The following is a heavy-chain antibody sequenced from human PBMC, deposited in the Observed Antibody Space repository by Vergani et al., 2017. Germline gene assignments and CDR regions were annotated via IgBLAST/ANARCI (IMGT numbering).Heavy chain of an antibody. V-gene: IGHV4-39*07. J-gene: IGHJ6*03. CDR1: GGPISSSSYY. CDR3: ARDSHYYYYYMDV. Sequence: QLQLQESGPGLVKPSETLSLTCPVSGGPISSSSYYWGWIRQPPGKGLEWIGSIYYSGSTYYNPSLKSRVNVSVDTSKNQFSLKLSSVTAADTAVYYCARDSHYYYYYMDVWGKGTTVTVSS. CDR2: IYYSGST.